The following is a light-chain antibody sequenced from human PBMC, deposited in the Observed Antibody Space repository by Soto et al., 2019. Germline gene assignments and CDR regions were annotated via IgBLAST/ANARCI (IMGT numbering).Light chain of an antibody. V-gene: IGKV4-1*01. CDR3: QQYYSTPLLT. J-gene: IGKJ4*01. Sequence: DIVMTQSPDSLAVSLGERATINCKSSQSVLYSSKNKNYLAWYQLKPGQPPKLLIYWASTRESGVPDRFSGSGSETDFTLTISSLQAEDVAVYYCQQYYSTPLLTFGGGTKVEIK. CDR1: QSVLYSSKNKNY. CDR2: WAS.